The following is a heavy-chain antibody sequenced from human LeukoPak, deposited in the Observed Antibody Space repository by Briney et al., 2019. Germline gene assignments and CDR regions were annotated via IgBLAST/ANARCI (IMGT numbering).Heavy chain of an antibody. D-gene: IGHD4-17*01. V-gene: IGHV3-21*01. CDR3: ARAYVGGVTTGDYYYYCYMDV. J-gene: IGHJ6*03. Sequence: PGGSLRLSCAASGFTFSSYSMNWVRQAPGKGLEWVSSISSSSSYIYYADSVKGRFTISRDNAKNSLYLQMNSLRAEDTAVYYCARAYVGGVTTGDYYYYCYMDVWGKGTTVTVSS. CDR2: ISSSSSYI. CDR1: GFTFSSYS.